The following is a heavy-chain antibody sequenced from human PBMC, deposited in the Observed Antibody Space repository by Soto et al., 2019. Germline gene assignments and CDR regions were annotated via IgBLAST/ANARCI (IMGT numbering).Heavy chain of an antibody. CDR1: GFTFSSYE. Sequence: XGSLRLSCAASGFTFSSYEMNWVRQAPGKGLEWVSYISTSGSSRSYADSVKGRFTISRGNAENSLYLQMNSLRVDDTGVYYCARAPANYYYYGLDVWGQGTTVTVSS. J-gene: IGHJ6*02. V-gene: IGHV3-48*03. CDR3: ARAPANYYYYGLDV. CDR2: ISTSGSSR.